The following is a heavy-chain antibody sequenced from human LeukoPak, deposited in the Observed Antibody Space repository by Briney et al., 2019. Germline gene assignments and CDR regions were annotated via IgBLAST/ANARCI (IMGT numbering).Heavy chain of an antibody. CDR1: GFTFRSYA. J-gene: IGHJ4*02. Sequence: GGSLRLSCAASGFTFRSYAMSWVRQAPGKGLEWVSFISDSGGSTYYADSAKGRFTISRDNSKNTLYLQMNTLRAAALAVYYCAKGSPTRQQFDYWGQGTLVTVSS. D-gene: IGHD6-13*01. V-gene: IGHV3-23*01. CDR3: AKGSPTRQQFDY. CDR2: ISDSGGST.